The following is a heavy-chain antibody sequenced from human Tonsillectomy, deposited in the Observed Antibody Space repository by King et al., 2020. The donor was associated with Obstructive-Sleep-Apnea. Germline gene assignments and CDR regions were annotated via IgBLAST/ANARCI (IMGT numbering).Heavy chain of an antibody. D-gene: IGHD6-6*01. CDR2: INEDGGKK. CDR3: ARIVAGRPGCYFDH. Sequence: VQLVESGGTLDQPGGSLRLSCAASGFTFSRYWMSWVRQAPGKGLEWVANINEDGGKKYYVDSVEGRFTISRDNAKSSLYLQMNSLRVEDTAVYFCARIVAGRPGCYFDHWGQGTLLTVSS. CDR1: GFTFSRYW. V-gene: IGHV3-7*03. J-gene: IGHJ4*02.